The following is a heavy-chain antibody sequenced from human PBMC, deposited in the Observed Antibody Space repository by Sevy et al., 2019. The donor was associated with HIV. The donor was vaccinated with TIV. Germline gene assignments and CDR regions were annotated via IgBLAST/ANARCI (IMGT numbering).Heavy chain of an antibody. V-gene: IGHV4-31*03. J-gene: IGHJ4*02. Sequence: SETLSLTCTVSGGSISSGGYYWSWIRQHPGKGLEWIGYIYYSGSTYYNPSLKSRVTISVDTSKNQFSLKLSSVTAADTAVYYCARDDYGAGSFNFDYWGQGTLVTVSS. CDR3: ARDDYGAGSFNFDY. CDR1: GGSISSGGYY. CDR2: IYYSGST. D-gene: IGHD3-10*01.